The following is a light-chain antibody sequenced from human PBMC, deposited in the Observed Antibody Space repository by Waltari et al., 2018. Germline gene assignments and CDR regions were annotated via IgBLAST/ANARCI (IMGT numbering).Light chain of an antibody. Sequence: DIVMTQSPDSLAVSLGERAPVNCKSSQSLLHSSNNKNYLAWYQQRPGQPPKLLLYWASIRESGVPDRFSGSGSGTDFTLTISSLLPEDVAVYFCQHYYTAPRTFGQGTKVEIK. J-gene: IGKJ1*01. CDR2: WAS. CDR3: QHYYTAPRT. CDR1: QSLLHSSNNKNY. V-gene: IGKV4-1*01.